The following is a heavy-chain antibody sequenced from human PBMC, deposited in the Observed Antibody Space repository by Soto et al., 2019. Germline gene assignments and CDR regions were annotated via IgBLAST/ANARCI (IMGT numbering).Heavy chain of an antibody. D-gene: IGHD6-19*01. CDR3: AKCLEQWPRGVDY. J-gene: IGHJ4*02. Sequence: GGSLRLSXXASXXXXXXXXXXXXXQAPGXGLEWVSAMNGSGGTTYYGDSVKGRFTISRDNSKNTLYLQMNSLRAEDTAVYYCAKCLEQWPRGVDYWGQGTLVTVSS. CDR2: MNGSGGTT. V-gene: IGHV3-23*01. CDR1: XXXXXXXX.